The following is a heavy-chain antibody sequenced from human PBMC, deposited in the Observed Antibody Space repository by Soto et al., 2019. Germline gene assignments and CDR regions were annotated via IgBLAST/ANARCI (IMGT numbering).Heavy chain of an antibody. CDR1: GFTFSSYG. D-gene: IGHD3-16*01. CDR3: ARDGDVNTGFGKDY. V-gene: IGHV3-33*01. Sequence: GGSLRLSCXASGFTFSSYGMHWVRQAPGKGLEWVAFIWHDGGNKFYAESVKGRFTISRDNSKNTLYLQMTSLSAEDTAMYYCARDGDVNTGFGKDYWGQGTLVTVSS. J-gene: IGHJ4*02. CDR2: IWHDGGNK.